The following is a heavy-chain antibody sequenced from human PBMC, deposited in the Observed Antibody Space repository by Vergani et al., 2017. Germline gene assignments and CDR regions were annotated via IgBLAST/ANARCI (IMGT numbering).Heavy chain of an antibody. CDR1: GFTFSSYG. CDR3: AKSGGRDDFWSGDYYYYMDG. CDR2: ISFDGSNK. J-gene: IGHJ6*03. V-gene: IGHV3-30*18. Sequence: QVQLVESGGGVVQPGRSLRLSCAASGFTFSSYGLHWVRQAPGKGLEWVAVISFDGSNKYYADSVKGRFTISRYNSKNTLSLQMNSLRAEDTAVYYCAKSGGRDDFWSGDYYYYMDGWSKGTTVTVS. D-gene: IGHD3-3*01.